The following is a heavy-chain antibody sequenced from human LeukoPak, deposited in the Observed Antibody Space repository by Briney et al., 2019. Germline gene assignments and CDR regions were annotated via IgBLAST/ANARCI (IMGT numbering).Heavy chain of an antibody. Sequence: SQTLSLTCAISGDSVSSNSAAWNWIRQSPSRGLEWLGRTYYRSKWYNDYAVSVKSRITINPDTSKNQFSLQLNSVTPEDTAVYYCATHRIYYDSSGYYDWFDPWGQGTLVTVSS. CDR1: GDSVSSNSAA. J-gene: IGHJ5*02. CDR3: ATHRIYYDSSGYYDWFDP. V-gene: IGHV6-1*01. CDR2: TYYRSKWYN. D-gene: IGHD3-22*01.